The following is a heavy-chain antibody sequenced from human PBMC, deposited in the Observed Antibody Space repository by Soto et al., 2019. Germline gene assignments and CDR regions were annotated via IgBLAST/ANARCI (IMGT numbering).Heavy chain of an antibody. J-gene: IGHJ4*02. V-gene: IGHV4-31*03. CDR3: ARDGGGSSGYYNYGFDY. CDR1: GGSISSGGYY. D-gene: IGHD3-22*01. Sequence: QVQLQESGPGLVKPSQTLSLTCTVSGGSISSGGYYWSWIRQHPGKGLEWIGYIYYSGSTYYNPSLKSRVTTSVDTSKNQFSLKLSSVTAADTAVYYCARDGGGSSGYYNYGFDYWGQGTLVTVSS. CDR2: IYYSGST.